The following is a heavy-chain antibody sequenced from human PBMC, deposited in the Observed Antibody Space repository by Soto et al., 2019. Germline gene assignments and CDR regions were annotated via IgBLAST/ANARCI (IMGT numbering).Heavy chain of an antibody. J-gene: IGHJ3*02. CDR1: GFTLIRHT. Sequence: PGGSLRLSCAASGFTLIRHTMNWCRHSPGKGLEWVSFIGSRTSDIYYADSVKGRFTISRDNAKNSLYLDLTRLRAEDTAVYFCVRDYYDTSGYPNTFDMWGQGTMVTVSS. V-gene: IGHV3-21*01. D-gene: IGHD3-22*01. CDR2: IGSRTSDI. CDR3: VRDYYDTSGYPNTFDM.